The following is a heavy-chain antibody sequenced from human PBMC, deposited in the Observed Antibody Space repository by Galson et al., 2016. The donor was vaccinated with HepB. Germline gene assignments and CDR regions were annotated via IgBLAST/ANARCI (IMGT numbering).Heavy chain of an antibody. Sequence: QSGADVKKPGESLKISCQGSGYSFTTFWIGWVRQMPGKGLEWMGIIYPGDSDTRYNTSFEGQVTMSVDKSISTAYLQWSSLKASDTAMYYCARSALYCRSRSCLYHYYGMDVWGQGTTVTVS. J-gene: IGHJ6*02. CDR1: GYSFTTFW. CDR2: IYPGDSDT. D-gene: IGHD2-2*01. CDR3: ARSALYCRSRSCLYHYYGMDV. V-gene: IGHV5-51*01.